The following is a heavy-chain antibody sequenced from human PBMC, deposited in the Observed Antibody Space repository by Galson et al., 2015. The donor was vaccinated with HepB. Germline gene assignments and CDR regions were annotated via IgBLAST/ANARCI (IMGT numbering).Heavy chain of an antibody. J-gene: IGHJ4*02. CDR2: TYYRSRWYN. Sequence: CAISGDSVSSNSAAWNWIRQSPSRGLEWLGRTYYRSRWYNDYAVSVKSRITINPDTSKNQFSLQLNSVTPEDTAVYYCARDRTIYSSGWTSVDYWGQGTLVTVSS. CDR1: GDSVSSNSAA. V-gene: IGHV6-1*01. D-gene: IGHD6-19*01. CDR3: ARDRTIYSSGWTSVDY.